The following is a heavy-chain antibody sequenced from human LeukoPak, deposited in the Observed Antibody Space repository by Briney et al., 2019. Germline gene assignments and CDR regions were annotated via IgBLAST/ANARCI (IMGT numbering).Heavy chain of an antibody. D-gene: IGHD5-24*01. V-gene: IGHV4-34*01. J-gene: IGHJ4*02. CDR1: GGSFSGYY. CDR2: INHSGST. CDR3: ARGIEEMATTSYVGDY. Sequence: SETLSLTCAVYGGSFSGYYWGWIRQPPGKGLEWIGEINHSGSTNYNPSLKSRVTISVDTSKNQFSLKLSSVTAADTAVYYCARGIEEMATTSYVGDYWGQGTLVTVSS.